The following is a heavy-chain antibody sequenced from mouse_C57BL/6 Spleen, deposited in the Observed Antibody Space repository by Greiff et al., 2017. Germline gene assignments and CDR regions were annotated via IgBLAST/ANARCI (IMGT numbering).Heavy chain of an antibody. CDR1: GYTFTSYW. Sequence: QVQLQQPGTELVKPGASVKLSCKASGYTFTSYWMHWVKQRPGQGLEWIGNINPSNGGTNYNEQFKSKATLTVDKSSSTAYMQLSSLTSEDSAVYYCARSNGSSYAWYFDVWGTGTTVTVSS. CDR2: INPSNGGT. CDR3: ARSNGSSYAWYFDV. D-gene: IGHD1-1*01. J-gene: IGHJ1*03. V-gene: IGHV1-53*01.